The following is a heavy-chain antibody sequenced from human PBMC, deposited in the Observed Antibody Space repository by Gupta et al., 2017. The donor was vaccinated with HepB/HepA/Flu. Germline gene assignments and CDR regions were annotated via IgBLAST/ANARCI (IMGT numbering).Heavy chain of an antibody. CDR1: GFTFSTNA. J-gene: IGHJ4*02. CDR2: MSGSGART. D-gene: IGHD3-16*01. CDR3: AKHGGGLTNFILVA. V-gene: IGHV3-23*01. Sequence: EVQLLESGGGLVQPGGSLRLSCAVSGFTFSTNAMSWVRKAPGKGLGGVAAMSGSGARTFYADAGKRRFTISRENSKNTLSLQMTAVGAEETPVYYSAKHGGGLTNFILVAGGQGTMVTVSA.